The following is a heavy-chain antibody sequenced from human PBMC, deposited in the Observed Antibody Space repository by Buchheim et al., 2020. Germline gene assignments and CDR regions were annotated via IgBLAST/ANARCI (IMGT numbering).Heavy chain of an antibody. CDR3: AIVPVENCYGDRNYYTCFDY. CDR2: ISSSGSST. CDR1: GFTFSSYT. J-gene: IGHJ4*02. Sequence: EVQLLESGGGLVQPGGSLRLSCAASGFTFSSYTMSWVRQAPGKGLEWVSAISSSGSSTYYADSVKGRFTISRDNSKNSLYLQMNSLRAEDTAVYYCAIVPVENCYGDRNYYTCFDYWGQGTL. D-gene: IGHD4-11*01. V-gene: IGHV3-23*01.